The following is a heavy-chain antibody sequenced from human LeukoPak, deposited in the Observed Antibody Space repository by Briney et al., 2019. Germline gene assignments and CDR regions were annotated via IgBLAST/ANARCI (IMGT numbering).Heavy chain of an antibody. CDR1: RYAFTRYY. J-gene: IGHJ4*02. CDR2: INPNSGGT. CDR3: ASVYSYGYRAFDY. D-gene: IGHD5-18*01. Sequence: ASVNVPYKASRYAFTRYYMHWVRQAPGQGLEWMGWINPNSGGTNYAQKFQGRVTMTRDTSISTAYMELSRLRSDDTAVYYCASVYSYGYRAFDYWGQGTLVTVSS. V-gene: IGHV1-2*02.